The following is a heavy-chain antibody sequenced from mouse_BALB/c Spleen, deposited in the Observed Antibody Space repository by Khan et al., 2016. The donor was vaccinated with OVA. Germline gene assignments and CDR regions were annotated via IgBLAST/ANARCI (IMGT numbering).Heavy chain of an antibody. CDR3: ARSTYRYAFVY. D-gene: IGHD2-14*01. J-gene: IGHJ3*01. Sequence: EVQLQESGHSLVKPSQTLSLTCSVTGDSITTGYWNWIRKFPGNKLEYMGYIIYTGYTYYNPSLKSRISITRHTSTNQYYLQLNTVTDEDTSTYYCARSTYRYAFVYWGQGTLVTVSA. V-gene: IGHV3-8*02. CDR2: IIYTGYT. CDR1: GDSITTGY.